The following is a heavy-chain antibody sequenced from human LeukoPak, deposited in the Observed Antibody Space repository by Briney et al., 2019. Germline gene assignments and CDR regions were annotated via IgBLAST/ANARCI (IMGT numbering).Heavy chain of an antibody. CDR2: MNPNSGNT. CDR3: ARVGSYYYDSSGHPPDY. D-gene: IGHD3-22*01. Sequence: ASVKVSCKASGYTFTSYYINWVRQATGQGLEWMGWMNPNSGNTGYAQKFQGRVTMTRNTSISTAYMELSSLRSEDTAVYYCARVGSYYYDSSGHPPDYWGQGTLVTVSS. V-gene: IGHV1-8*01. J-gene: IGHJ4*02. CDR1: GYTFTSYY.